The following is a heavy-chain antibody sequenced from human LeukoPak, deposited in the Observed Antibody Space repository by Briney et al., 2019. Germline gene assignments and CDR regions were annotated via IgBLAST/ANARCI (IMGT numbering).Heavy chain of an antibody. Sequence: VASVKVSCKASGGTFSSYAVTWVRQAPGQGLEWMGGIIPIFGTTNYAQKFQGRVTTTTNESTSTAYMELSSLTSEDTAVYYCARGVHPTVTTPSRRMDVWGQGTTVTVSS. D-gene: IGHD4-17*01. CDR3: ARGVHPTVTTPSRRMDV. CDR2: IIPIFGTT. CDR1: GGTFSSYA. V-gene: IGHV1-69*05. J-gene: IGHJ6*02.